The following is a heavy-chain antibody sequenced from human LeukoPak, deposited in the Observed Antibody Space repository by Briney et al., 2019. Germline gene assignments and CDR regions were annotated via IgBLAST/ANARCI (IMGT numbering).Heavy chain of an antibody. CDR1: GFTFSSYW. J-gene: IGHJ4*02. CDR3: ARDRRFLEWLFGDY. CDR2: IKQDGSEK. D-gene: IGHD3-3*01. V-gene: IGHV3-7*01. Sequence: GGSLRLSCAASGFTFSSYWMSWVRQAPGKGLEWVANIKQDGSEKYYVDSVKGRFTIPRDNAKNSLYLQMNSLRAEDTAVYYCARDRRFLEWLFGDYWGQGTLVTVSS.